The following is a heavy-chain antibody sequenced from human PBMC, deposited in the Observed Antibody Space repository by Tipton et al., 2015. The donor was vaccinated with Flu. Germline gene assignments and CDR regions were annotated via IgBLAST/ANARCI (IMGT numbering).Heavy chain of an antibody. V-gene: IGHV4-34*09. CDR2: IHRSGSG. CDR1: GFRFSDYY. Sequence: LRLSCAASGFRFSDYYMSWIRQAPGKGLEWIGNIHRSGSGYYNPSLKSRLTISLDTSKNQFSLKLSSVTAADTAVYYCATQRLNRTDYFTYAMDVWGQGTAVTVSS. CDR3: ATQRLNRTDYFTYAMDV. D-gene: IGHD2/OR15-2a*01. J-gene: IGHJ6*02.